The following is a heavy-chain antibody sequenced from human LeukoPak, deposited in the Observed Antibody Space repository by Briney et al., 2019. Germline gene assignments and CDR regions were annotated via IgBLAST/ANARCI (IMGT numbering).Heavy chain of an antibody. D-gene: IGHD3-22*01. J-gene: IGHJ4*02. CDR2: ISYDGSNK. CDR3: AKDPKSGYYTYFDY. CDR1: GSTFSSYG. Sequence: GGSLRLSCAASGSTFSSYGMHWVRQAPGKGLEWVAVISYDGSNKYYADSVKGRFTISRDNSKNTLYLQMNSLRAEDTAVYYCAKDPKSGYYTYFDYWGQGTLVTVSS. V-gene: IGHV3-30*18.